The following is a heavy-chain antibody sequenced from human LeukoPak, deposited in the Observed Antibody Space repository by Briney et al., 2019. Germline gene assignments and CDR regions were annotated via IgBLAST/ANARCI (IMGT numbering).Heavy chain of an antibody. D-gene: IGHD2/OR15-2a*01. Sequence: PSETLSLTCTVSGGSISSDHWNWIRQPPGKGLDWIGCIYYSGSTYYNPSLKSRVTISVDMSKSQFSLRLTSVTAADTAVYYCARKNDFDIWGQGTLVTVSS. CDR2: IYYSGST. J-gene: IGHJ3*02. CDR3: ARKNDFDI. V-gene: IGHV4-59*01. CDR1: GGSISSDH.